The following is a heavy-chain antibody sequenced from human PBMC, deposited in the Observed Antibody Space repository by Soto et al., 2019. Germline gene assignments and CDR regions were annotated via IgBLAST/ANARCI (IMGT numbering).Heavy chain of an antibody. CDR3: VRDSSSWFYYYYGMDV. J-gene: IGHJ6*02. D-gene: IGHD6-13*01. Sequence: QVQLKQFGPEVRKPGASVRVSCKASGYIVTNFGISWVRQAPGQGLEWMGWISGYNDNTHYAQKLQGRVSMTTDTSTGTAYMDLRSLRSDDTAIYYCVRDSSSWFYYYYGMDVWGQGTTVTVSS. CDR1: GYIVTNFG. CDR2: ISGYNDNT. V-gene: IGHV1-18*01.